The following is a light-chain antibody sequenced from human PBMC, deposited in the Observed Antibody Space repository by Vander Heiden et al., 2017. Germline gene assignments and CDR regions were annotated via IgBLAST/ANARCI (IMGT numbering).Light chain of an antibody. Sequence: SYELTQPPSVSVSPGQTASITCSGDKLGDKYACWYQQKPGQSLVLVIYKDSNRPSGIPERFSGSYSGTTATLTISGTEAMDEDDYYCQAWDSSTGVFGTGTKVTVL. CDR1: KLGDKY. J-gene: IGLJ1*01. CDR3: QAWDSSTGV. CDR2: KDS. V-gene: IGLV3-1*01.